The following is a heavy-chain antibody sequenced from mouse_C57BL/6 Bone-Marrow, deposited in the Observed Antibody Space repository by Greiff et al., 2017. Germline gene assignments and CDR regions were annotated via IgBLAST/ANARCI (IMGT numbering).Heavy chain of an antibody. Sequence: VKLMESGPGLVQPSQSLSITCTVSGFSLTSYGVHSVRQPPGKGLEWLGVIWSGGSTDYNAAFISRLSISKDNSKSQVFFKMNSLQADDTAIYYCAKNSYYDYDGDWYFDVWGTGTTVTVSS. CDR3: AKNSYYDYDGDWYFDV. D-gene: IGHD2-4*01. CDR1: GFSLTSYG. V-gene: IGHV2-4*01. J-gene: IGHJ1*03. CDR2: IWSGGST.